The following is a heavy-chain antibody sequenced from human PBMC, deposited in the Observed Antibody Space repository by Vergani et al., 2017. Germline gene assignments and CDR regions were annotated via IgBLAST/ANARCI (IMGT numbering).Heavy chain of an antibody. D-gene: IGHD3-10*01. CDR1: DSSIMTNPY. J-gene: IGHJ6*02. V-gene: IGHV4-38-2*01. CDR3: AGHRGSGGFFPSSYFYGMDV. Sequence: QVQLQESGPGLVKPSETLTLTCDVSDSSIMTNPYWGWFRQSPGKGLEWIGCIHHSGDTHYNSSLKSRVSISIVSSSKFSLSLTDVTAADTAIYYCAGHRGSGGFFPSSYFYGMDVWGHGTTVTVSS. CDR2: IHHSGDT.